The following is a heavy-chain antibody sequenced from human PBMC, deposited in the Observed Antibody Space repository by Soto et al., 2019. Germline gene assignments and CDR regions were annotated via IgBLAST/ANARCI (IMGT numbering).Heavy chain of an antibody. CDR3: ARYGSGSYYPVDS. V-gene: IGHV4-39*01. D-gene: IGHD3-10*01. Sequence: QLQLHEPGPGLVQPSETLSLTCTVSGGSITSGDHYYWGWIRQPPGKGLEYIGSVHYNGRTYYNPSLKSRVTVSADTSKNQFSLKLTSVTAADTAVYYCARYGSGSYYPVDSWGQGTLVTVSS. CDR1: GGSITSGDHYY. J-gene: IGHJ4*02. CDR2: VHYNGRT.